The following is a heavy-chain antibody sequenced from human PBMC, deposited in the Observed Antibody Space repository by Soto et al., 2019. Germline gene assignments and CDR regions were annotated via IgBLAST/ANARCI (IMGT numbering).Heavy chain of an antibody. CDR3: ANIHSGSLDY. CDR2: ISHNSDYT. CDR1: GLNFGLSF. Sequence: GGSLRLSCAASGLNFGLSFMIWMRQRPGKGLEWVSFISHNSDYTNYADSVRGRFTISRDNDKSSIYLQMNSLRADDTAVYYCANIHSGSLDYWGQGTLVTVSS. J-gene: IGHJ4*02. D-gene: IGHD2-15*01. V-gene: IGHV3-11*06.